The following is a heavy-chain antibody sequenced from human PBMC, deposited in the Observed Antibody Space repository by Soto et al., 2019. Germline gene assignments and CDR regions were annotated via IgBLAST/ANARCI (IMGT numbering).Heavy chain of an antibody. J-gene: IGHJ5*02. V-gene: IGHV4-34*01. CDR1: GGSFSDYQ. CDR2: IRHNGDT. Sequence: QVQLRQWGAGLLKPSETLSLTCEVSGGSFSDYQWTWIRQSPEKGLEWIGEIRHNGDTNSKPSLRSRLTMSIDTSKNQFSLNLSAVTSADTAVYFWAGGPDDGDYDAWGQGILVTVSS. CDR3: AGGPDDGDYDA. D-gene: IGHD4-17*01.